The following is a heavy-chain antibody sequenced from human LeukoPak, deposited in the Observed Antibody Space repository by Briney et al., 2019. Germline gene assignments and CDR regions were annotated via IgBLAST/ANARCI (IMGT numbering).Heavy chain of an antibody. CDR2: IIPIFGTA. J-gene: IGHJ4*02. Sequence: SVKVSCKASGGTFSSYAISWVRQAPGQGLEWMGGIIPIFGTANYAQKFQGRVTITADESTSTAYMELSSLRSEDTAVYYCARAKHYGDYDYYFDYWGQGTLVTVSS. D-gene: IGHD4-17*01. CDR3: ARAKHYGDYDYYFDY. V-gene: IGHV1-69*13. CDR1: GGTFSSYA.